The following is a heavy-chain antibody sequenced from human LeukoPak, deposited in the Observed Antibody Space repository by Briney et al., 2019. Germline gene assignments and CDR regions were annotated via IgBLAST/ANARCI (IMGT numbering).Heavy chain of an antibody. J-gene: IGHJ4*02. CDR2: IDWDDDE. V-gene: IGHV2-70*11. Sequence: SGPALLKVTQPLTLTCTFSGFSLSTSGMCVSWIRQPPGKALEWLARIDWDDDEHYSPSLKTRLTISKDTSKNQVVLTMTNMDPVDTATYYCVRTNSGWYFDYWGQGTLVTVSS. CDR3: VRTNSGWYFDY. CDR1: GFSLSTSGMC. D-gene: IGHD6-25*01.